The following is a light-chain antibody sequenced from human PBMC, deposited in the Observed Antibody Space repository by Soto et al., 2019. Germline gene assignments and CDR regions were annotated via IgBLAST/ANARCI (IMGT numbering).Light chain of an antibody. CDR2: DGS. CDR3: YTYGGSRTV. V-gene: IGLV2-23*01. CDR1: SSDVGSYNY. Sequence: QSALTQPASVSGSPGQSITISCTGTSSDVGSYNYVSWYQQHPGKAPKLMLYDGSKRPSGISNRFSGSKSGNTASLTISGVQAEDDDDYCCYTYGGSRTVFGGGTKLTVL. J-gene: IGLJ3*02.